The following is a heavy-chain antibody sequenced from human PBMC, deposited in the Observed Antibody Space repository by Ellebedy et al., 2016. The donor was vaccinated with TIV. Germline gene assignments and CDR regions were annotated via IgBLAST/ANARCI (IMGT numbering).Heavy chain of an antibody. CDR1: GASFSHYY. D-gene: IGHD2-21*01. V-gene: IGHV4-34*01. CDR2: INHSGSS. Sequence: SQTLSLTCXVYGASFSHYYWTWIRQSPGKGLEWIGEINHSGSSNHNPSLKSRVTLSVDRSKNHFSLKLNSVTAADTAVYYCARGRGGAYSIPFDYWGQGTLVTVSS. J-gene: IGHJ4*02. CDR3: ARGRGGAYSIPFDY.